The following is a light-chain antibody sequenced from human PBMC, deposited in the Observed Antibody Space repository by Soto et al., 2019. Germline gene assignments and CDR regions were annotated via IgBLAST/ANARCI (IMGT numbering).Light chain of an antibody. J-gene: IGLJ3*02. Sequence: QPVLTQSPSASASLGASVKLTCTLSSGHSNYAIAWHQQQPEKGPRYLMKVNSDGSHRKGDGIPDRFSGSSSGTERYLTISSLQSEDEADYYCQTWATGIRVFGGGTKVTVL. CDR3: QTWATGIRV. CDR1: SGHSNYA. V-gene: IGLV4-69*01. CDR2: VNSDGSH.